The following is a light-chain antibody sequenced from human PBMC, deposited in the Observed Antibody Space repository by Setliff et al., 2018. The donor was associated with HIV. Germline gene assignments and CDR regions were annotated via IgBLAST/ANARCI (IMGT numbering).Light chain of an antibody. J-gene: IGLJ1*01. CDR3: ATWDGRLSVYV. CDR2: DTS. V-gene: IGLV1-51*01. Sequence: QSVLTQPPSVSAAPGQTVTISCSGRTSNIGNNYVSWYQHVPGKVPRILIYDTSKRHSGIPDRFSGSTSETSATLAITGLQTGDEADYYCATWDGRLSVYVFGSGTKV. CDR1: TSNIGNNY.